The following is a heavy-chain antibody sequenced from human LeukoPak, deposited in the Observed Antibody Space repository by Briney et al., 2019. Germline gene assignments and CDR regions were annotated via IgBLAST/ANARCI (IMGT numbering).Heavy chain of an antibody. D-gene: IGHD6-13*01. CDR2: IIPIFGTA. CDR1: GGTFSSYA. V-gene: IGHV1-69*06. CDR3: ATGYSSSWYDY. Sequence: SVNVSCKASGGTFSSYAISWVRQAPGQGLEWMGGIIPIFGTANYAQKFQGRVTIPADKSTSTAYMELSSLRSEDTAVYYCATGYSSSWYDYWGQGTLVTVSS. J-gene: IGHJ4*02.